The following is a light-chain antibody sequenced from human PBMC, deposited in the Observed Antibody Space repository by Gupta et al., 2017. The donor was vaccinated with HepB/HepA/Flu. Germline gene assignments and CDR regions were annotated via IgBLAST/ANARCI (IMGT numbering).Light chain of an antibody. CDR2: RAS. J-gene: IGKJ1*01. CDR1: QSVSVK. V-gene: IGKV3-15*01. CDR3: QQSDSWPWT. Sequence: DIVMTHSPATLSVSPGERATLSCRASQSVSVKLAWYQLKPGKAPRVLIFRASSRATGVPARFTGSGSGTEFTLTISSLQSEDFALYYCQQSDSWPWTFGQGTKVEVK.